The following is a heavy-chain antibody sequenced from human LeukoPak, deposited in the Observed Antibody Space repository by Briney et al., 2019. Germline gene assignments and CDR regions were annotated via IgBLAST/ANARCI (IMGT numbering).Heavy chain of an antibody. CDR3: AKWSRLQLWLPPEYYYMDV. CDR1: GFTFSSYS. J-gene: IGHJ6*03. CDR2: ISSSSSYI. V-gene: IGHV3-21*01. Sequence: PGGSLRLSCAASGFTFSSYSMNWVRQAPGKGLEWVSSISSSSSYIYYADSVKGRFTISRDNAKNSLYLQMNSLRAEDTAVYYCAKWSRLQLWLPPEYYYMDVWGKGTTVTVSS. D-gene: IGHD5-18*01.